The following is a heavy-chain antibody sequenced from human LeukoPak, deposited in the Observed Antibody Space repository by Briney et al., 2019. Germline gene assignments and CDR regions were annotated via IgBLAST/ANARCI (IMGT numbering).Heavy chain of an antibody. CDR2: ISSKAYGGTT. D-gene: IGHD1-7*01. Sequence: PGGSLRLSCTASGFTFGDYAMSWFRQAPGKGLEWVGFISSKAYGGTTEYAASVKGRFTISRDDSKSIAYLQMNSLKTEDTAVYYCTRDMRLELHFWFDPWGQGTLVTASS. J-gene: IGHJ5*02. CDR3: TRDMRLELHFWFDP. V-gene: IGHV3-49*03. CDR1: GFTFGDYA.